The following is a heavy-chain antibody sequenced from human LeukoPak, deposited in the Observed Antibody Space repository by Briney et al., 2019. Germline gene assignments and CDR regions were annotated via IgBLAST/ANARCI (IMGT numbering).Heavy chain of an antibody. CDR1: GGTFSSYA. V-gene: IGHV1-69*05. CDR3: ASMKAIFGVVITYYFDY. Sequence: SVKVSCKASGGTFSSYAIGWVRQAPGQGLEWMGGIIPIFCTANYAQKFQGRVTITTDESTSTAYMELSSLRSEDTAVYYCASMKAIFGVVITYYFDYWGQGTLVTVSS. J-gene: IGHJ4*02. D-gene: IGHD3-3*01. CDR2: IIPIFCTA.